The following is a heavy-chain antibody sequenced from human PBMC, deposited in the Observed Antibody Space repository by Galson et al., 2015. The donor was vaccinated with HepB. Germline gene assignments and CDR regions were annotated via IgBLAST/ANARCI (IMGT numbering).Heavy chain of an antibody. V-gene: IGHV3-30*02. J-gene: IGHJ4*02. CDR3: AKILKFYYDSSGPIL. CDR1: GFTFSLHG. Sequence: SLRLSCAASGFTFSLHGMHWVRQAPGKGLEWVAFIRHDGSSKYYAHFVKGRFIISRDTSKNTLYLQMNSLRAEDTAVYYCAKILKFYYDSSGPILWGQGTLVTVSS. D-gene: IGHD3-22*01. CDR2: IRHDGSSK.